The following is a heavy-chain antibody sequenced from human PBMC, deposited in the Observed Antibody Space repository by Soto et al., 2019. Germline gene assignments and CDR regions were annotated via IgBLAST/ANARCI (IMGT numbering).Heavy chain of an antibody. V-gene: IGHV4-4*07. CDR1: GGSISSYY. Sequence: SETLSLTCTVSGGSISSYYWSWIRQPAGKGLEWIGRIYSSGSTNYSPSLKSRVTMSVDTSKNQFSLKLNSVTAADTAVYYCARSYRSSFDYWGQGTLVTVSS. J-gene: IGHJ4*02. CDR3: ARSYRSSFDY. D-gene: IGHD6-13*01. CDR2: IYSSGST.